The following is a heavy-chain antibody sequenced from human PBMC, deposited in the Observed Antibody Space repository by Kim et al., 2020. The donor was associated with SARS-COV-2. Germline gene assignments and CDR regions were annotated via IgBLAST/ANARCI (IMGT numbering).Heavy chain of an antibody. V-gene: IGHV4-59*01. CDR3: ARGSAAMVKLRYYYYMDV. Sequence: SETLSLTCTVSGGSISSYYWSWIRQPPGKGLEWIGYIYYSGSTNYNPSLKSRVTISVDTSKNQFSLKLSSVTAADTAVYYCARGSAAMVKLRYYYYMDVWGKGTTVTVSS. J-gene: IGHJ6*03. CDR2: IYYSGST. D-gene: IGHD5-18*01. CDR1: GGSISSYY.